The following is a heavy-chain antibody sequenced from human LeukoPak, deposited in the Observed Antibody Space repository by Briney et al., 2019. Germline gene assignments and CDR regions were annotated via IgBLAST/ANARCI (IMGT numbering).Heavy chain of an antibody. Sequence: PSETLSLTCAVYGGSFSGYYWSWIRQPPGKGLEWIGEINHSGSSSYSPSLKSRATMSMDTSKNQFSLSLSSVTAADTAVYYCARGSGWYYYWGQGTLVTVSS. D-gene: IGHD6-19*01. CDR1: GGSFSGYY. CDR3: ARGSGWYYY. CDR2: INHSGSS. J-gene: IGHJ4*02. V-gene: IGHV4-34*01.